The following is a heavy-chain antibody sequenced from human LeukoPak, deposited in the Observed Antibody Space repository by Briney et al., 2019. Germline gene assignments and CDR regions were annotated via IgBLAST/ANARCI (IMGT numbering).Heavy chain of an antibody. J-gene: IGHJ3*02. CDR2: IYTSGST. CDR3: ARMMATTRDAFDI. CDR1: GGSISSYY. Sequence: PSETLSLTCTVSGGSISSYYWSWTRQPAGKGLEWIGRIYTSGSTNYNPSPKSRVTMSVDTSKNQFSLKLSSVTAADTAVYYCARMMATTRDAFDIWGQGTMVTVSS. V-gene: IGHV4-4*07. D-gene: IGHD5-24*01.